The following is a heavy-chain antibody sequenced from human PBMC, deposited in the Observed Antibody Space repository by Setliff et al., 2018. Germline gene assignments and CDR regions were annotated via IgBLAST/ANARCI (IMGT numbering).Heavy chain of an antibody. CDR2: INPNDGYT. CDR3: ARRPGYRSAHSNESY. D-gene: IGHD3-16*02. CDR1: GHSLTSNH. Sequence: ASVKVSCKASGHSLTSNHFHWGRQAPGKGLEWMGTINPNDGYTIYAQHFQGRLTMTRDTAISTAYMELGSLRSEDTAVYYCARRPGYRSAHSNESYWGQGTLVTVSS. V-gene: IGHV1-46*01. J-gene: IGHJ4*02.